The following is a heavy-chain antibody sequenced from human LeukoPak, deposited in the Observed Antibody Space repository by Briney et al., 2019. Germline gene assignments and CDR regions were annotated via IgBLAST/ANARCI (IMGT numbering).Heavy chain of an antibody. CDR1: GFTFSSYW. Sequence: PGGSLRLSCAASGFTFSSYWMSWVRQAPGKGLEWVANIREDGSETYYVDSVKGRFTISRDNANNSVYLQMNSLRVEDTAVYYCARDRFGGMDVWGKGTTVTVSS. J-gene: IGHJ6*04. CDR3: ARDRFGGMDV. V-gene: IGHV3-7*01. CDR2: IREDGSET. D-gene: IGHD3-10*01.